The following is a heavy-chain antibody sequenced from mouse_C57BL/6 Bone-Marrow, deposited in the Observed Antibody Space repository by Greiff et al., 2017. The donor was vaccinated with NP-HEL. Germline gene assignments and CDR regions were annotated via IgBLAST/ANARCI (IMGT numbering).Heavy chain of an antibody. CDR3: ARWLLWPYYAMDY. CDR2: IHPNSGST. J-gene: IGHJ4*01. V-gene: IGHV1-64*01. CDR1: GYTFTSYW. Sequence: QVQLQQSGAELVKPGASVKLSCKASGYTFTSYWMHWVKQRPGQGLEWIGMIHPNSGSTNYNEKFKSKATLTVDKSSSTAYMQLSSLTSEDSAVYYCARWLLWPYYAMDYWGQGTSVTVSS. D-gene: IGHD2-1*01.